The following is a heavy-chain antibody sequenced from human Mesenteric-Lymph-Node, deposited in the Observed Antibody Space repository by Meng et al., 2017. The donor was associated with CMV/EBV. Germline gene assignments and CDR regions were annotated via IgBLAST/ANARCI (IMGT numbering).Heavy chain of an antibody. V-gene: IGHV4-59*01. CDR3: ARGDPENFWSGYFALDV. J-gene: IGHJ6*02. Sequence: GSLRLSCTVSGGSLSNYYWSWTRQPPGKGLEWIGYIFHSGSTNYSPSLKSRVAISVDTSKNQFSLKLSSVTAADTVVYYCARGDPENFWSGYFALDVWGHGTTVTVSS. CDR1: GGSLSNYY. CDR2: IFHSGST. D-gene: IGHD3-3*01.